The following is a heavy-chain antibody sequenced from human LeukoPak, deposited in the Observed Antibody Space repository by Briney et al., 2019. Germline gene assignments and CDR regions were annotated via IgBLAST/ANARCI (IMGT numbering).Heavy chain of an antibody. Sequence: GGSLRLSCAASGFTFSNYGMSWVRQAPGKGLEWVSAISGSGVNTYYADSVKGRFSISRDNAKNSLYLQMNSLRAEDTAVYYCARGNYDFWSGYYRPYYFDYWGQGTLVTVSS. V-gene: IGHV3-23*01. CDR2: ISGSGVNT. CDR3: ARGNYDFWSGYYRPYYFDY. D-gene: IGHD3-3*01. J-gene: IGHJ4*02. CDR1: GFTFSNYG.